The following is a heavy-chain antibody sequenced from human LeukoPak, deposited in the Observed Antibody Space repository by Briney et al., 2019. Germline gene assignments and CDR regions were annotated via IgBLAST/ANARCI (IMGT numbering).Heavy chain of an antibody. V-gene: IGHV4-34*01. CDR2: INHSGGT. CDR1: GGSFSGYY. J-gene: IGHJ4*02. Sequence: SETLSLTCAVYGGSFSGYYWSWIRQPPGKGLEWIGEINHSGGTNYNPSLKSRVTISVDTSKNQFSLKLSSVTAADTAVYYCARGYGRYFDYWGQGTLVTVSS. D-gene: IGHD4-17*01. CDR3: ARGYGRYFDY.